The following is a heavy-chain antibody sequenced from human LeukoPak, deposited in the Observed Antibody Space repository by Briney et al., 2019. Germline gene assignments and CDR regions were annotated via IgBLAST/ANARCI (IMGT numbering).Heavy chain of an antibody. D-gene: IGHD3-16*01. J-gene: IGHJ6*04. CDR1: GFTFSSYW. Sequence: GRSLRLSCAASGFTFSSYWMHWVRQAPGKGLEWVSYISSSVSTIYYADSVKGRLTISRDNAKNSLYLQMNSLRAEDTAVYYCAELGIMIGGVWGKGNTVTISS. V-gene: IGHV3-48*03. CDR2: ISSSVSTI. CDR3: AELGIMIGGV.